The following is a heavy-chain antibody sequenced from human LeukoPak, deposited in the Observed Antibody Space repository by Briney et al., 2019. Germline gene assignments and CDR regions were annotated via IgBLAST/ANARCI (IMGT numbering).Heavy chain of an antibody. CDR3: ARELAWIQPYHFDY. CDR1: GGSISSDNW. J-gene: IGHJ4*01. CDR2: IYHSGST. V-gene: IGHV4-4*02. D-gene: IGHD5-18*01. Sequence: SGTLSLTCAVSGGSISSDNWWSWVRQPPGKGLEWIGEIYHSGSTNYNPSLKSRVTISVDTSKNQFSLKLSSVTAADTAVYYCARELAWIQPYHFDYWGHGTLVTVSS.